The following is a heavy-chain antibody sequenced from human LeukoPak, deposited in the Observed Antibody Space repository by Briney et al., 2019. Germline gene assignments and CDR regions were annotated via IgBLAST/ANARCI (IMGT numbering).Heavy chain of an antibody. CDR3: AKPARTDSADY. D-gene: IGHD1-14*01. CDR1: GFTFSSYA. J-gene: IGHJ4*02. V-gene: IGHV3-30*04. Sequence: GGSLRLSCAASGFTFSSYAMHWVRQAPGKGLEWVAVISYDGSNKYYAGSVKGRFTISRDNSKNTLYLQMDSLRAEDTAVYYCAKPARTDSADYWGQGTLVTVSS. CDR2: ISYDGSNK.